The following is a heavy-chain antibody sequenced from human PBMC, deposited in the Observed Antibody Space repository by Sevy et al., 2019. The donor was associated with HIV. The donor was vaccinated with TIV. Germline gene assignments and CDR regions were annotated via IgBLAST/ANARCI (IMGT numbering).Heavy chain of an antibody. Sequence: GGSLRLSCAASGFTFSSYAMHWVRQAPGKGLDWVAVISYDGSNKYHADSVKGRFTLSRDNSKNTLYLQMNSLRAEDTAVFYCSASPYFHGSGSYFDYWGPGTLVTVSS. CDR1: GFTFSSYA. CDR2: ISYDGSNK. V-gene: IGHV3-30-3*01. J-gene: IGHJ4*02. D-gene: IGHD3-10*01. CDR3: SASPYFHGSGSYFDY.